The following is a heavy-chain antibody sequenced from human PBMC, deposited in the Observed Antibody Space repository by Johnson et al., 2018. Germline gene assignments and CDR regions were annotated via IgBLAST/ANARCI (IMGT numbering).Heavy chain of an antibody. Sequence: QLVESGGGVVQPGRSLRLSCAASGFTFSTYGLHWVRPVPGKGLEWVAIISSDGRSKYHTDSVRGRYTISRDNSKNTLFLQMNSLRAEDTAIYYCATMLGATAIRGEYFHHWGKGILVTVSS. CDR1: GFTFSTYG. CDR2: ISSDGRSK. V-gene: IGHV3-30*03. J-gene: IGHJ1*01. CDR3: ATMLGATAIRGEYFHH. D-gene: IGHD2-21*02.